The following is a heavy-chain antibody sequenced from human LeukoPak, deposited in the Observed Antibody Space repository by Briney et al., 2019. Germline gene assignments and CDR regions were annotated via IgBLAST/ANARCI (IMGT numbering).Heavy chain of an antibody. J-gene: IGHJ4*02. CDR2: IFYDGSNK. D-gene: IGHD4-11*01. V-gene: IGHV3-30*18. CDR3: AKGNGYFFED. CDR1: GFTFSSYG. Sequence: PGTSLRLSCAASGFTFSSYGMHWVRQAPGKGLEWVTTIFYDGSNKYYADSVKGRFSISRDNSKNTLYLQMNSLRAEDTAVFYCAKGNGYFFEDWGQGTLVTVSS.